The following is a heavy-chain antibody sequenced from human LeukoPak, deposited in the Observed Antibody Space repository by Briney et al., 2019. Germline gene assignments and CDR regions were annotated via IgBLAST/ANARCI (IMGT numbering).Heavy chain of an antibody. D-gene: IGHD1-26*01. CDR2: ISGYNAKT. CDR3: TRTRDYFATTRYFDY. Sequence: ASVKVSCKASGYMVSSYYMTWVRQAPGQGLEWMGWISGYNAKTNYAQKFQGRVTMTTDTSTRTAYLELRSLSSDDTAVYYCTRTRDYFATTRYFDYWGQGTLVTVSS. CDR1: GYMVSSYY. V-gene: IGHV1-18*01. J-gene: IGHJ4*02.